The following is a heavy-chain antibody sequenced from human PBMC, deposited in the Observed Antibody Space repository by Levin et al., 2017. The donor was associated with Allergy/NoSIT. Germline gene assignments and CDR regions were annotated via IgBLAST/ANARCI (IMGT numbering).Heavy chain of an antibody. J-gene: IGHJ4*02. CDR3: AREWGTRSPEDC. V-gene: IGHV1-2*02. Sequence: GESLKISCKASGYTFTAYYIHWVRQAPGQGLEWMGWINPNSGGTNYAQKFQGRVTMTRDTSISIAYMELSRLRSDDTAVYYCAREWGTRSPEDCWGQGTLVTVSS. CDR1: GYTFTAYY. D-gene: IGHD3-16*01. CDR2: INPNSGGT.